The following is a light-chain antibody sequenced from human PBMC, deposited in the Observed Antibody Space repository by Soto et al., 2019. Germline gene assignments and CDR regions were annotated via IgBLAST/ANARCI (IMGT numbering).Light chain of an antibody. V-gene: IGKV3-11*01. CDR2: DAS. CDR3: RQRSDWPPT. Sequence: EIVLTQSPATLSLSPGERATLSCRASQSITRYLAWDQQKPAQAPRRLIYDASNRAAGMPARFSGSGSGTNFTLTISSLEPEDFALYYCRQRSDWPPTFGPGTKVDFK. J-gene: IGKJ3*01. CDR1: QSITRY.